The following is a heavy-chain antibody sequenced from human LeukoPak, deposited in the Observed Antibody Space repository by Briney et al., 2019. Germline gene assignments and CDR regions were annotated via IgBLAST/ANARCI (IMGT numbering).Heavy chain of an antibody. CDR1: GGSISSYY. Sequence: SETLSLTCTVSGGSISSYYWSWIRQPPGKGLEWIGYIYYSGSTNYNPSLKSRVTISVDTSKNQFSLKLSSVTAADTAVYYCARIAAVPLWYFDLWGRGTLVTVPS. CDR2: IYYSGST. V-gene: IGHV4-59*01. D-gene: IGHD6-13*01. J-gene: IGHJ2*01. CDR3: ARIAAVPLWYFDL.